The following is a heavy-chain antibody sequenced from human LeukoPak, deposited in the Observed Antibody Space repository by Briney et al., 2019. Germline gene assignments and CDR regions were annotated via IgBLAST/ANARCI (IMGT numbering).Heavy chain of an antibody. D-gene: IGHD2-2*01. V-gene: IGHV3-23*01. Sequence: GGSLRLSCAASGFTFSNYAMSGVGQAPGKGLDWVSVISGSGGTTYYADSVKGRFTISRDNSKNTLYLQMNTLRAEDTAVYYCAKRAPDCTSTSCYFVSFDYWGQGTLVTVSS. CDR2: ISGSGGTT. CDR1: GFTFSNYA. J-gene: IGHJ4*02. CDR3: AKRAPDCTSTSCYFVSFDY.